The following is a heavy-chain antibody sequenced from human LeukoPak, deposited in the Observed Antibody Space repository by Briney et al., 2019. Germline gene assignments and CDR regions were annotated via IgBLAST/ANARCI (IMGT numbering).Heavy chain of an antibody. CDR1: GFTFSSYA. Sequence: SGGSLRLSCAASGFTFSSYAMIWVRQAPGKGLEWVAVISYDGSNKYYADSVKGRFTISRDNSKNTLYLQMNSLRAEDTAVYYCARDSTDIVVVPAAMPELWGQGTLVTVSS. J-gene: IGHJ4*02. V-gene: IGHV3-30-3*01. D-gene: IGHD2-2*01. CDR3: ARDSTDIVVVPAAMPEL. CDR2: ISYDGSNK.